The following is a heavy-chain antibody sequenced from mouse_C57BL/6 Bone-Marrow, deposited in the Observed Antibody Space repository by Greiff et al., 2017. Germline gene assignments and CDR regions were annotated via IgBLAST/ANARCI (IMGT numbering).Heavy chain of an antibody. Sequence: VQLQQSGAELARPGASVKLSCKASGYTFTSYGISWVKQRTGPGLEWIGEIYPRSGNTYYNEKFKGKATLTADKSSSTADMELRSLTSEDSAVYFCARSGREWLPPDSWGQGTTLTVSS. D-gene: IGHD2-2*01. V-gene: IGHV1-81*01. CDR3: ARSGREWLPPDS. CDR2: IYPRSGNT. J-gene: IGHJ2*01. CDR1: GYTFTSYG.